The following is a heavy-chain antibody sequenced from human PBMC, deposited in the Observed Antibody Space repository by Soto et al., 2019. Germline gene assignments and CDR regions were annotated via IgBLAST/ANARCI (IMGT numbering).Heavy chain of an antibody. Sequence: ASVKVSCKAPGYTFTSYDINWVRQATGQGPEWMGWMNPNSGNTGYAQKFQGRVTMTRNTSISTAYMELSSLRSEDTAVYYCARGIFVTMVRGDDAFDIWGQGTMVTVSS. J-gene: IGHJ3*02. D-gene: IGHD3-10*01. CDR3: ARGIFVTMVRGDDAFDI. V-gene: IGHV1-8*01. CDR1: GYTFTSYD. CDR2: MNPNSGNT.